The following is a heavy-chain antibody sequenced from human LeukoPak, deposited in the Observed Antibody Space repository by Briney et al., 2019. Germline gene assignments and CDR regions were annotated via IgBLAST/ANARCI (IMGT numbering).Heavy chain of an antibody. D-gene: IGHD3-3*01. CDR1: GGTFSSYA. CDR3: AGSRSLEWLFYYFDY. J-gene: IGHJ4*02. V-gene: IGHV1-69*13. CDR2: IIPIFGTA. Sequence: SVKVSCKASGGTFSSYAISWVRQAPGQGLEWMGGIIPIFGTANYAQKFQGRVTITADESTSTAYMELSSLRSEDTAVYYCAGSRSLEWLFYYFDYWGQGTLVTVSS.